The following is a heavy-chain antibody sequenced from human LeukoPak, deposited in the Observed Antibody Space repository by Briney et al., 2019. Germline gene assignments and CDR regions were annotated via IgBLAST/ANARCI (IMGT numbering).Heavy chain of an antibody. J-gene: IGHJ4*02. CDR1: GGPISSGDYY. Sequence: SETLSLTCTVSGGPISSGDYYWSWIRQPPGKGLESIGYIQYSGSTSYNPSLKSRVTISVDTSKNQFSLKLTSVTAADTAVYYCARGRGYGGTYYFDYWGQGTLVTVSS. V-gene: IGHV4-30-4*01. CDR2: IQYSGST. CDR3: ARGRGYGGTYYFDY. D-gene: IGHD4-23*01.